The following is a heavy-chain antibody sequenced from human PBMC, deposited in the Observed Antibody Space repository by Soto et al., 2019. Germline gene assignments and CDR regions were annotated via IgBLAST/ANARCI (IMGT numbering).Heavy chain of an antibody. Sequence: GGSLRLSCAAPGFTFSIYALHWVRQAPGKGLEWVAVMSPNGNNQYYADSVKGRFTISRDNAKKTLFLQLNRLSAEDTATYYCAKVLSKNYYYPFDFWGQGTQVTVSS. J-gene: IGHJ4*02. D-gene: IGHD3-10*01. CDR2: MSPNGNNQ. V-gene: IGHV3-30-3*01. CDR3: AKVLSKNYYYPFDF. CDR1: GFTFSIYA.